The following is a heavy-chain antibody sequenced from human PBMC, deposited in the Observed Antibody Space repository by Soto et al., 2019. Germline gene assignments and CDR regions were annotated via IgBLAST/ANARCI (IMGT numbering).Heavy chain of an antibody. V-gene: IGHV4-59*11. CDR3: TRANWYSEY. Sequence: QVQLQESGPGLVKPSETLSLTCSVSGGSISNHYWSWIRQPPGEGLEWIGYIYYNGNTNYNPSLKSRVTMSVDTSRNQISLKLTTVTAADTAVYYCTRANWYSEYWGPGTLVTVSS. J-gene: IGHJ4*02. CDR2: IYYNGNT. D-gene: IGHD7-27*01. CDR1: GGSISNHY.